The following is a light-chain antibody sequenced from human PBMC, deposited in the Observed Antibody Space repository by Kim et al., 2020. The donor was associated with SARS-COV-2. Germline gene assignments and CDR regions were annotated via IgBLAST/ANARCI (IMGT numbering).Light chain of an antibody. CDR1: STNFGGND. CDR2: RNT. CDR3: GAYDGRLDDPV. V-gene: IGLV1-44*01. J-gene: IGLJ3*02. Sequence: TTCCCGSSTNFGGNDVIWYQQLPGTAPKLLIYRNTQRPSGVPDRFSGSKSGSSASLAITGLQSEDEADYYCGAYDGRLDDPVFGGGTQLTVL.